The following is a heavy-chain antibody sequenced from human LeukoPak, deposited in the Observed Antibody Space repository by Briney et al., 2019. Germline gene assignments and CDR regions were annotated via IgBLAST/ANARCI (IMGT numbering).Heavy chain of an antibody. Sequence: GGSLRLSCAASGFSFSSHAMCWVRQAPGKGLEWVSCIDISGGSTYYADSVQGRFTISRDNSKNTLYLQMNSLRAEDTALYYCANEVRPNDYWGQGTLVTVSS. V-gene: IGHV3-23*01. CDR3: ANEVRPNDY. J-gene: IGHJ4*02. D-gene: IGHD1-1*01. CDR1: GFSFSSHA. CDR2: IDISGGST.